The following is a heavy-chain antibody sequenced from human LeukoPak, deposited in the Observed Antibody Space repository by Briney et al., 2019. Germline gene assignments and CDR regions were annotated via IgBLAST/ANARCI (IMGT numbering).Heavy chain of an antibody. CDR3: ASTTYYYDSSGYYFLDF. V-gene: IGHV4-4*07. J-gene: IGHJ4*02. CDR2: IYTSGST. Sequence: SETLSLTCTVSGGSIGSYYWSWIRQPAGKGLEWIGRIYTSGSTTYNPSLKSRVTMSVDTSKNQFSLKLSSVTAADTAVYYCASTTYYYDSSGYYFLDFWGQGTLVTVSS. CDR1: GGSIGSYY. D-gene: IGHD3-22*01.